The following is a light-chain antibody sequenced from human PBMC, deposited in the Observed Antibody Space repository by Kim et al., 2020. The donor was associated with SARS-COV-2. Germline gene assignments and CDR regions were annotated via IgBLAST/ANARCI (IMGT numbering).Light chain of an antibody. CDR2: QDA. CDR3: QAWDSSTVV. CDR1: KLGDKY. V-gene: IGLV3-1*01. Sequence: SYELTQPPSLSVSPGQTASITCSGDKLGDKYACWYQQKPGESPVLVIYQDAKRPSGIPERFSGSNSGNTATLTISETQTMDEADYYCQAWDSSTVVFGGG. J-gene: IGLJ2*01.